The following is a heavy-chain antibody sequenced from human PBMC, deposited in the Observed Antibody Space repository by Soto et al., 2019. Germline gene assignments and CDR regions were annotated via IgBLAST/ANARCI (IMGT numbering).Heavy chain of an antibody. V-gene: IGHV3-21*01. J-gene: IGHJ4*02. D-gene: IGHD3-9*01. Sequence: EVQLVESGGGLVQPGGSLRLSCAASGFTFSRYSMNWVRQAPGKGLEWVSSISGSSSYIYYADSVKGRFTISRDNARNALNLQMNSLRAEDTAVYYCGRLFDILTGYSGFDYWCQGTLVTVPS. CDR3: GRLFDILTGYSGFDY. CDR1: GFTFSRYS. CDR2: ISGSSSYI.